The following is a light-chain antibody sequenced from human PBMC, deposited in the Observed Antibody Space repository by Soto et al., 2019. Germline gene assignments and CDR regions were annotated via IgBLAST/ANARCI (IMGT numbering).Light chain of an antibody. J-gene: IGKJ1*01. Sequence: AIQMTQSPSSLSASVGYRFTITCRASQGVRDDLAWYQQKPGKAPKLLIYAESSLQSGVPSRFSGSGSGTDFTLTISSLQPEDFATYYCLQDYSYPLTFGQGTKMDIK. V-gene: IGKV1-6*01. CDR1: QGVRDD. CDR2: AES. CDR3: LQDYSYPLT.